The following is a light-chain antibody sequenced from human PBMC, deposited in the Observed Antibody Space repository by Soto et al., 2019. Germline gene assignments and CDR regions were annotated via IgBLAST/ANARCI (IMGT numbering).Light chain of an antibody. CDR1: QSVSSS. V-gene: IGKV3-15*01. CDR3: QQYDNWPQT. CDR2: GAS. J-gene: IGKJ1*01. Sequence: ELAMTPSSATLSVSPGERATHSCRASQSVSSSLAWYQQKPGQAPRLLIYGASTRATGIPARFSGTGSGTDFTLTVSSLQSEDFAVYYCQQYDNWPQTFGQGTKVDIK.